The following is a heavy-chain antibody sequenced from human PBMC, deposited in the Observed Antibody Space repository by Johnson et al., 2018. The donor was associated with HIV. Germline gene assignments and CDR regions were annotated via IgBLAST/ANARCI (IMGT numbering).Heavy chain of an antibody. D-gene: IGHD3-10*01. J-gene: IGHJ3*02. Sequence: VQLVESGGDLVQPGGSLRLSCAASGFTVSGNYMSWVRQAPGKGLEWVSVIYTGGSTQYADFVKGRFSISRDTSKNTVYLQMNSLRVEDTALYYCARDSGKWSGVRFAFDIWGQGTMVTVSS. CDR3: ARDSGKWSGVRFAFDI. V-gene: IGHV3-66*01. CDR1: GFTVSGNY. CDR2: IYTGGST.